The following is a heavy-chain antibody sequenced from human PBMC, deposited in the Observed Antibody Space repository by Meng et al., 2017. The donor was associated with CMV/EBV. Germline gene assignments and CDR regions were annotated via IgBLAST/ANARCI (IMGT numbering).Heavy chain of an antibody. V-gene: IGHV3-30*18. CDR1: YA. CDR2: ISYDGSNK. J-gene: IGHJ4*02. CDR3: AKDGNAHDTSGHNWPLDWRYFDS. Sequence: YAMHWVRQAPGKGLEWVAVISYDGSNKYYADSVKGRFTVSRDSSQNTLYLQMNSLRAEDTAVYYCAKDGNAHDTSGHNWPLDWRYFDSWGQGTLVTVSS. D-gene: IGHD6-25*01.